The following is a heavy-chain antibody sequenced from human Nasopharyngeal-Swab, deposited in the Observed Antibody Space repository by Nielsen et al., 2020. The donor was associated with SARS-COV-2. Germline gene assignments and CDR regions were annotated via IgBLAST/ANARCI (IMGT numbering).Heavy chain of an antibody. J-gene: IGHJ3*02. D-gene: IGHD2-15*01. CDR2: INHSGST. CDR3: ARGGGVPGGSLGRFAQPDAFDI. V-gene: IGHV4-34*01. Sequence: WIPQRPGQGLEGVGDINHSGSTNYNPSLKSRVTISVDTSKNQFSLKLSSVTAADTAVYYCARGGGVPGGSLGRFAQPDAFDIWGQGTMVTVSS.